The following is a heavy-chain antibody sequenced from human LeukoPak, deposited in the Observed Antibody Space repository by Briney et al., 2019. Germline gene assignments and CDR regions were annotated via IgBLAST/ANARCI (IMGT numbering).Heavy chain of an antibody. CDR3: ARGGEPYCSSTSCYTYNWFDP. CDR1: GYSISSGYY. D-gene: IGHD2-2*02. J-gene: IGHJ5*02. CDR2: IYHSGST. Sequence: SETLSLTCTVSGYSISSGYYWGWIRQPPGKGLEWIGYIYHSGSTYYNPSLKSRVTISVDRSKNQFSLKLSSVTAADTAVYYCARGGEPYCSSTSCYTYNWFDPWGQGTLVTVSS. V-gene: IGHV4-38-2*02.